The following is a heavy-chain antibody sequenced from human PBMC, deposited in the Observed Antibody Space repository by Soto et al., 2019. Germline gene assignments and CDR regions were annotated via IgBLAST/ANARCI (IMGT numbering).Heavy chain of an antibody. Sequence: SGPTLVNPTQTLTLTCTFSGFSLTSSGLAVGWIRQPPGKALEWLALIFSNADERYSPSLKNRLTITKDTSRNQVVLTMTNMDPVDTATYYCAHKNQYSYGSYYFDYWGQGTLVTVSS. J-gene: IGHJ4*02. CDR3: AHKNQYSYGSYYFDY. CDR1: GFSLTSSGLA. D-gene: IGHD5-18*01. V-gene: IGHV2-5*01. CDR2: IFSNADE.